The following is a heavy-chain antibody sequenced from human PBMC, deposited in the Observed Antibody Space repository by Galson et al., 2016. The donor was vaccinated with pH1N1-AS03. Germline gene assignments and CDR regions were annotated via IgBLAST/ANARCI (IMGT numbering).Heavy chain of an antibody. J-gene: IGHJ4*02. Sequence: SETLSLTCTVSGGSLSGYYWTWIRQSPGKGLEWIGEMTHLGNKNYNLSFKRRVAISVDTSKNQFSLNLRSVTAADTAVYYCARDDVYYDNTGPQYYLDSWGQGILVTVSS. CDR3: ARDDVYYDNTGPQYYLDS. CDR1: GGSLSGYY. V-gene: IGHV4-34*01. D-gene: IGHD3-22*01. CDR2: MTHLGNK.